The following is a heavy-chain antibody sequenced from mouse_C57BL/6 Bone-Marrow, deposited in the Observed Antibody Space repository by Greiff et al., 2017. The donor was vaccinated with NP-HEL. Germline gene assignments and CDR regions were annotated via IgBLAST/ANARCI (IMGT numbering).Heavy chain of an antibody. CDR2: IYPGSGST. CDR1: GYTFTSYW. V-gene: IGHV1-55*01. D-gene: IGHD2-13*01. Sequence: QLKQPGAELVKPGASVKMSCKASGYTFTSYWITWVKQRPGQGLEWIGDIYPGSGSTNYNEKFKSKATLTVDTSSSTAYMQLSSLTSEDSAVYYCARWGELSCYWYFDVWGTGTTVTVSS. CDR3: ARWGELSCYWYFDV. J-gene: IGHJ1*03.